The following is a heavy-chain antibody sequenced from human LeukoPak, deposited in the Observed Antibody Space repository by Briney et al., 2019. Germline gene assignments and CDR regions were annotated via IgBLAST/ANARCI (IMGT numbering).Heavy chain of an antibody. V-gene: IGHV6-1*01. J-gene: IGHJ3*02. CDR3: ARLPSMAYAFDI. CDR1: GDSVSSNSAA. Sequence: SQTLSLTCAISGDSVSSNSAAWNWIRQSPSRGLEWLGRTYYRSKWYNDYAVSVKSRITINPDTSKNQFSLKLSSVTAADTAVYYCARLPSMAYAFDIWGQGTMVTVSS. CDR2: TYYRSKWYN. D-gene: IGHD2/OR15-2a*01.